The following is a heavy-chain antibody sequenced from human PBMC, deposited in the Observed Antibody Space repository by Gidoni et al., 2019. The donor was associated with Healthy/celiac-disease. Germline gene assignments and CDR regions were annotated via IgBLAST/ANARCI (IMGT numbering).Heavy chain of an antibody. D-gene: IGHD1-26*01. V-gene: IGHV3-48*04. Sequence: LEWVSYISSSSSTIYYADSVKGRFTISRDNAKNSLYLQMNSLRAEDTAVYYCARVTYSGNYYGGGFDWYFDLWGRGTLVTVSS. J-gene: IGHJ2*01. CDR2: ISSSSSTI. CDR3: ARVTYSGNYYGGGFDWYFDL.